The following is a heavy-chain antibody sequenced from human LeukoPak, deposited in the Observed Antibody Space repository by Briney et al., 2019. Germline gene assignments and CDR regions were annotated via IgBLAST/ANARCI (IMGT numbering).Heavy chain of an antibody. CDR2: IYYTGST. Sequence: PSETLSLTCTVSGGSVSSGTYYWSWILQPPGKGLEWIGYIYYTGSTNYNPSLKSRLTISVDTSKNQFSLKLISVTAADTAVYYCARRGGSGRSFDYWGQGTLVTVSS. CDR3: ARRGGSGRSFDY. CDR1: GGSVSSGTYY. D-gene: IGHD3-10*01. J-gene: IGHJ4*02. V-gene: IGHV4-61*01.